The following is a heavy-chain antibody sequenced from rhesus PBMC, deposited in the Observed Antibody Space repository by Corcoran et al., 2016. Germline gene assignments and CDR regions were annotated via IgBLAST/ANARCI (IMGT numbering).Heavy chain of an antibody. CDR3: TRGGIAAAGPFDY. J-gene: IGHJ4*01. CDR2: IQNKADGGTA. V-gene: IGHV3-16*02. D-gene: IGHD6-31*01. Sequence: EVQLVESGGGLFQPGGSLRLSCAASGFTFSNYWMSWVRQATGTGLDWVGRIQNKADGGTAAYAESVKGRFTISRDDSKNTLYLQMNSLKTEDTAVYYCTRGGIAAAGPFDYWGQGVLVTVSS. CDR1: GFTFSNYW.